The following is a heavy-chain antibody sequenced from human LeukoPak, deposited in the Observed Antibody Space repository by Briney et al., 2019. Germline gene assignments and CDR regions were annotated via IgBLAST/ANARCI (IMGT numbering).Heavy chain of an antibody. Sequence: PGESLKISCKGSGYSFTSYWIGWVRQMPGKGLEWMGIIYPGDSDTRYSPSFQGQVTISADKSISTAYLQWSSLKASDTAMYYCARPVSSRNQLGAFDIWGQGTMVTVSS. CDR2: IYPGDSDT. J-gene: IGHJ3*02. CDR3: ARPVSSRNQLGAFDI. V-gene: IGHV5-51*01. CDR1: GYSFTSYW. D-gene: IGHD1-1*01.